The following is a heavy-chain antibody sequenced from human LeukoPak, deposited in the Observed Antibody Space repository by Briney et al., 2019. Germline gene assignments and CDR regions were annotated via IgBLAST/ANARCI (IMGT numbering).Heavy chain of an antibody. V-gene: IGHV3-7*01. J-gene: IGHJ4*02. Sequence: PGGSLRLSCAASGFTFSNYWMSWVRQAPGKGPEWVANMKQDGSETYYVDSVKGRFTISRDNAQNSLYLQMNSLRAEDTAVYYCAKAQTSYIVVLPAAGEGSDYWGQGTLVTVS. D-gene: IGHD2-2*01. CDR2: MKQDGSET. CDR3: AKAQTSYIVVLPAAGEGSDY. CDR1: GFTFSNYW.